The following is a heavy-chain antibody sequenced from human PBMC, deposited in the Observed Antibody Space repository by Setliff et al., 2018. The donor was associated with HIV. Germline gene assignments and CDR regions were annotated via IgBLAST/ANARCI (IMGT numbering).Heavy chain of an antibody. CDR2: IYSSGST. CDR1: GDSIRSGDFY. D-gene: IGHD3-16*02. V-gene: IGHV4-30-4*08. J-gene: IGHJ3*02. Sequence: SETMSLTCTVSGDSIRSGDFYWSWIRQSPGKGLEWIGHIYSSGSTYYNPSLKSRVTISVDTSKNQFSLKLSSVTAADSAVYYCARDVFMLGGLSLRRDVFDIWGQGTMVTVSS. CDR3: ARDVFMLGGLSLRRDVFDI.